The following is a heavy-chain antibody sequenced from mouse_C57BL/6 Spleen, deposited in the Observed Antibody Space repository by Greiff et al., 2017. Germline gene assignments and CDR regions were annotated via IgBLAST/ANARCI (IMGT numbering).Heavy chain of an antibody. CDR2: IYPRSGNT. CDR1: GYTFTSYG. V-gene: IGHV1-81*01. D-gene: IGHD1-1*01. J-gene: IGHJ2*01. CDR3: SYYYGSSSYFDY. Sequence: VQLVESGAELARPGASVKLSCKASGYTFTSYGISWVKQRTGQGLEWIGEIYPRSGNTYYNEKFKGKATLTADKSSSTAYMELRSLTSEDSAVYFCSYYYGSSSYFDYWGQGTTLTVSS.